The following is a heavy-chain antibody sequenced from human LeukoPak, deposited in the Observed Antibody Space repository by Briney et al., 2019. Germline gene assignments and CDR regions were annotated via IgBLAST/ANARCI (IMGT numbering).Heavy chain of an antibody. D-gene: IGHD5-18*01. CDR3: ARHLSGVTGYTYGRGIDY. Sequence: GGSLRLSCAASGFTFSSYWMSWVRQAPGKGLEWVANIKQDGSDKYFLDSVKGGFTISRDNAKTSLYLQMISLRAEDTAVYYCARHLSGVTGYTYGRGIDYWGQGTLVTVSS. V-gene: IGHV3-7*01. CDR1: GFTFSSYW. J-gene: IGHJ4*02. CDR2: IKQDGSDK.